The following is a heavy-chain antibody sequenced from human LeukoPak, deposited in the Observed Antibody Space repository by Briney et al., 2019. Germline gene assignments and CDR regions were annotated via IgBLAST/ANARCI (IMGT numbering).Heavy chain of an antibody. CDR2: IYHSGRT. CDR3: ARDETYSDVWSGSAGGGKGNYLDY. D-gene: IGHD3-3*01. J-gene: IGHJ4*02. CDR1: GYSISNGYY. V-gene: IGHV4-38-2*02. Sequence: SETLSLTCTVSGYSISNGYYWGWMRQPPGKGLEWIGSIYHSGRTHYNPSLKSRVITSVDTSKNYFSLKLSSVTAADTAMYYCARDETYSDVWSGSAGGGKGNYLDYWGQGILVTVSS.